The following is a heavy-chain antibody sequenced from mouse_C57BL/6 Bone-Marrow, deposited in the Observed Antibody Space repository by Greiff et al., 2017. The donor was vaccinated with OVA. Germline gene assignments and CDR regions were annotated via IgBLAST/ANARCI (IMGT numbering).Heavy chain of an antibody. CDR3: ARDNWDALFDY. Sequence: QVQLQQPGAELVKPGASVKLSCKASGYTFTSYWMHWVKQRPGRGLEWIGRIDPNSGGTKYNEKFKSKATLTVDKPSSTAYMQLSSLTSKDSAVDYCARDNWDALFDYWGQGTTLTVSS. J-gene: IGHJ2*01. V-gene: IGHV1-72*01. CDR2: IDPNSGGT. D-gene: IGHD4-1*02. CDR1: GYTFTSYW.